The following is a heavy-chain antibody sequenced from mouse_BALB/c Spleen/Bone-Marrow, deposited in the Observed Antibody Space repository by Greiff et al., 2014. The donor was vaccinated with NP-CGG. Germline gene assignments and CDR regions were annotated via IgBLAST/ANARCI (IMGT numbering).Heavy chain of an antibody. J-gene: IGHJ3*01. CDR2: IDTSDSYT. V-gene: IGHV1-69*01. Sequence: VQLQQSGAELVMPGASVKMSCKASGHTFTDYWMHWVKQRPVQGLEWIGAIDTSDSYTSYNQKFKGKATLTVDESSNTAYMQLSSLTSEDSAVYYCARSDYRYDPLAYWGQGTLVTVSA. D-gene: IGHD2-14*01. CDR3: ARSDYRYDPLAY. CDR1: GHTFTDYW.